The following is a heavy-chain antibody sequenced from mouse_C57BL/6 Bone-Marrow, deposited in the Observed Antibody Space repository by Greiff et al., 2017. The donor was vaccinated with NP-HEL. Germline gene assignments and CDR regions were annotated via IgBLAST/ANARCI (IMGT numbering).Heavy chain of an antibody. D-gene: IGHD1-1*02. V-gene: IGHV1-54*01. CDR1: GYAFTNYL. Sequence: VQLQQSGAELVRPGTSVKVSCKASGYAFTNYLIEWVKQRPGQGLEWIGVINPGSGGTNYNEKFKGKATLTADKSSSTAYMQLISLTSEDSAVYFCARMGGPDYWGQGTTLTVSS. CDR3: ARMGGPDY. CDR2: INPGSGGT. J-gene: IGHJ2*01.